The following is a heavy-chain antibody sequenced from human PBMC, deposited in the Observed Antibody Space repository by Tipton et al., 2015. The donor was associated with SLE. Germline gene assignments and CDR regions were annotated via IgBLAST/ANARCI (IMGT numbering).Heavy chain of an antibody. Sequence: SLRLSCAASGFTFSSHAMSWVRQAPGKGLEWVSVIFSGGSTYYADSVKGRFTISRDNSKNTLYLQMNSLRAEDTAVYYCAKDRGFRESFYGMDVWGQGTTVTVSS. D-gene: IGHD3-10*01. V-gene: IGHV3-23*03. CDR2: IFSGGST. CDR1: GFTFSSHA. J-gene: IGHJ6*02. CDR3: AKDRGFRESFYGMDV.